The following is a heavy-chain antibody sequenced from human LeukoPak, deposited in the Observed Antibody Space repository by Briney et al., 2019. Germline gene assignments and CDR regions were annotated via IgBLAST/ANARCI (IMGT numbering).Heavy chain of an antibody. CDR3: ARDMRTKLERRRGFDP. V-gene: IGHV3-21*01. D-gene: IGHD1-1*01. J-gene: IGHJ5*02. CDR1: GFTFSSYS. Sequence: GGSLRLSCAASGFTFSSYSMNWVRQAPGKGLEWVSSISSSSSYIYYADSVKGRFTISRDNAKNSLYLQMNSLRAEDTAVYYCARDMRTKLERRRGFDPWGQGTLVTVSS. CDR2: ISSSSSYI.